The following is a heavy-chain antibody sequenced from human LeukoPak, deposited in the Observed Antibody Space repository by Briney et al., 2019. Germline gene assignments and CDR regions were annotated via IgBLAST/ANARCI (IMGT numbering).Heavy chain of an antibody. CDR2: IYYSGST. J-gene: IGHJ6*02. CDR1: GGSISSYY. V-gene: IGHV4-59*01. D-gene: IGHD6-19*01. Sequence: PSETLSLTCTVSGGSISSYYWSWIRQPPGKGLEWIGYIYYSGSTNYNPSLKSRVTISVDTSKNQFSLKLSPVTAADTAVYYCARDQLSGWNYYGMDVWGQGTTVTVSS. CDR3: ARDQLSGWNYYGMDV.